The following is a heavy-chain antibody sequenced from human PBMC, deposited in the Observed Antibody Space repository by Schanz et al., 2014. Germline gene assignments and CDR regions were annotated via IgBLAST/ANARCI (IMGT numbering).Heavy chain of an antibody. D-gene: IGHD3-10*01. Sequence: QVQLVESGRGVVQFGRSLRLSCVASGFTFSSYGMHWVRQAPGKGLEWVAVIWYDENNKYYADSVKGRFTMSRDNSKNTLYLQMNSLRAEDTAVYYCARANYRRKINFDYWGRGTLVTVSS. J-gene: IGHJ4*02. CDR2: IWYDENNK. CDR3: ARANYRRKINFDY. CDR1: GFTFSSYG. V-gene: IGHV3-33*01.